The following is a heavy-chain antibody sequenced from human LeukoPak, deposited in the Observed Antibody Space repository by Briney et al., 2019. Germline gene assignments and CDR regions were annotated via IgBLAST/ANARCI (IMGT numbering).Heavy chain of an antibody. V-gene: IGHV3-21*01. CDR1: GFTFSSYS. CDR2: ISSSSSYI. CDR3: ARATESYDYVWGSYRSHFDY. D-gene: IGHD3-16*02. Sequence: PGGSLRLSCAASGFTFSSYSMNWVRQAPGKGPEWVSSISSSSSYIYYADSVKGRFTISRDNAKNSLYLQMNSLRAEDTAVYYCARATESYDYVWGSYRSHFDYWGQGTLVTVSS. J-gene: IGHJ4*02.